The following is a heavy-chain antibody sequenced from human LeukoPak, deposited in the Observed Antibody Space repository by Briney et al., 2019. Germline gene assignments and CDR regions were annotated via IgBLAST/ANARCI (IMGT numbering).Heavy chain of an antibody. CDR1: GGSISSSSYY. CDR2: IYYSGST. Sequence: SETLSLTCTISGGSISSSSYYWGWIRQPPGKGLEWIGSIYYSGSTYYNPSLKSRVTISVDTSKNQFSLKLSSVTAADTAVYYCARLPRVREDTAMVTLHGLDYWGQGTLVTVSS. D-gene: IGHD5-18*01. J-gene: IGHJ4*02. CDR3: ARLPRVREDTAMVTLHGLDY. V-gene: IGHV4-39*01.